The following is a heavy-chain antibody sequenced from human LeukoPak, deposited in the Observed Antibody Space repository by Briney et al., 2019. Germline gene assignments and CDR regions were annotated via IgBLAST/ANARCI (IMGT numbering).Heavy chain of an antibody. CDR2: ISWNNSPI. Sequence: QPGGSLRLSCAASGFTFDDFAMYWVRQAPGKGLEWVSGISWNNSPIDYADSVQGRFTISRDNAKNSLYLQMNSLRPEDTAFYFCARGGNTANFDYWGQGILVTVSS. CDR1: GFTFDDFA. D-gene: IGHD5-18*01. J-gene: IGHJ4*02. CDR3: ARGGNTANFDY. V-gene: IGHV3-9*01.